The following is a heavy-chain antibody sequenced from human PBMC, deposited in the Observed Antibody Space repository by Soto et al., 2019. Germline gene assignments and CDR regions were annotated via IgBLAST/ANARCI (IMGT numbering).Heavy chain of an antibody. CDR2: IIPLFGEA. D-gene: IGHD1-1*01. CDR1: GGKFSTFA. V-gene: IGHV1-69*01. J-gene: IGHJ4*02. Sequence: QVQLVQSGAEVKRPGSSVKVSCKASGGKFSTFAINWVRQAPGHGLEWMGGIIPLFGEANYARKFRGRVTLTAEESTTTAFMERSRLRSDDTAVYYCARGFFSDGATDDYVNWRPLLWGQGTRITVTS. CDR3: ARGFFSDGATDDYVNWRPLL.